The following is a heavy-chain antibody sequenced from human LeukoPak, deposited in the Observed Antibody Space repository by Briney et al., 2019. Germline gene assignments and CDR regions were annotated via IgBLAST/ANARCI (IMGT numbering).Heavy chain of an antibody. Sequence: AASVKVSFTASGYTFSSNAINWVRQAPGQGLEWMGWIDTNTGNPTYAQGLTGRFVFSLDTSVSTAYLQINSLKAEDTGEYFCARGYDSSGFFSDWGQGTLVTVSS. D-gene: IGHD3-22*01. CDR2: IDTNTGNP. CDR3: ARGYDSSGFFSD. J-gene: IGHJ4*02. V-gene: IGHV7-4-1*02. CDR1: GYTFSSNA.